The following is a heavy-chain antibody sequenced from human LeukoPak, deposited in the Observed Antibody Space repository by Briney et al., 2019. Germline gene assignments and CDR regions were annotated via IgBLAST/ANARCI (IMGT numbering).Heavy chain of an antibody. J-gene: IGHJ4*02. CDR3: AKGRGSTPLGYFDY. V-gene: IGHV3-9*01. D-gene: IGHD1-26*01. CDR1: GFTFDDYA. Sequence: GGSLRLSCAASGFTFDDYAMHWVRQAPGKGLEWVSGISWNSGSIGYADSVKGRFTISRDNAKNSLYLQMNSLRAEDTALYYCAKGRGSTPLGYFDYWGQGTLVTVSS. CDR2: ISWNSGSI.